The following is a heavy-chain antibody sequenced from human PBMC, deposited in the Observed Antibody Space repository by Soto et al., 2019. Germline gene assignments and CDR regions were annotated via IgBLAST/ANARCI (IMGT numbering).Heavy chain of an antibody. J-gene: IGHJ5*02. CDR1: GDSISQTNW. Sequence: SETLSLTCTLSGDSISQTNWWSWVRQPPGKGREWTEEIHKSGTTKYSPSLKGRVTISVDKAKNQVSLKLRSVSAADTAVYYCARVPIIVEIPPAPSGWFGLWGKGTLVTVS. CDR2: IHKSGTT. V-gene: IGHV4-4*02. D-gene: IGHD2-2*01. CDR3: ARVPIIVEIPPAPSGWFGL.